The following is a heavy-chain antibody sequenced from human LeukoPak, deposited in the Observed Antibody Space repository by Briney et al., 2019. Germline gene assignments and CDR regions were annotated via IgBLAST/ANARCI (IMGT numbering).Heavy chain of an antibody. CDR2: INPNSGGT. D-gene: IGHD6-19*01. CDR1: GYTFTGYY. CDR3: ATGQTISIIEVPGIGLDY. Sequence: ASVKVSCKASGYTFTGYYMHWVRQAPGQGLEWMGWINPNSGGTNYAQKFQGRVTMTRDTSISTAYMELSRLRSCDTAVYYCATGQTISIIEVPGIGLDYWGEGTLVPASA. V-gene: IGHV1-2*02. J-gene: IGHJ4*02.